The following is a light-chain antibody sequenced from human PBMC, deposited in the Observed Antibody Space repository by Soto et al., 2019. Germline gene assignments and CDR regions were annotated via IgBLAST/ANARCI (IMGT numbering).Light chain of an antibody. J-gene: IGLJ1*01. CDR3: QSYDSSLSGYV. CDR1: SSNIGAGYD. Sequence: QSALTQPPSVSGAPGQRVIISCTGSSSNIGAGYDVHWYQQLPGTAPRLLIYDNNNRPSGVPARFSVSKSGTSASLAITGLQAEDEADYYCQSYDSSLSGYVFGTGTKVTVL. V-gene: IGLV1-40*01. CDR2: DNN.